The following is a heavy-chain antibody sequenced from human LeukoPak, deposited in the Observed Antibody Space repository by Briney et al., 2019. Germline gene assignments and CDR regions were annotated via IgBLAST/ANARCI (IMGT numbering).Heavy chain of an antibody. V-gene: IGHV3-21*04. CDR3: VRGTDCSATTCYPLSAFDY. D-gene: IGHD2-2*01. J-gene: IGHJ4*02. CDR2: ISSRGTST. Sequence: GGSLRLSCVASGFIFSDFGMNWVRQVPGKRLEWGAFISSRGTSTFYAESVKGRHTSSRDTGKKSLDLQMTSLRVEDTAAYYCVRGTDCSATTCYPLSAFDYWGQGTLVTVSS. CDR1: GFIFSDFG.